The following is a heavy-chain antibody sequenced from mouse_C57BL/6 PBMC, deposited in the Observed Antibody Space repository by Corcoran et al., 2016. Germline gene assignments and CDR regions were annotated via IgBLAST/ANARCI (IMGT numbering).Heavy chain of an antibody. J-gene: IGHJ4*01. CDR2: INTYSGVP. V-gene: IGHV9-3*01. CDR3: ARHYGSSSYYYAMDY. Sequence: QIQLVQSGPELKKPGETVKISCKASRYTFTTYGMSWVKQAPGKGLKWMGWINTYSGVPTYADDFKGRFAFSLETSASTAYLQINNLKNEDTATYFCARHYGSSSYYYAMDYWGQGTSVTVSS. D-gene: IGHD1-1*01. CDR1: RYTFTTYG.